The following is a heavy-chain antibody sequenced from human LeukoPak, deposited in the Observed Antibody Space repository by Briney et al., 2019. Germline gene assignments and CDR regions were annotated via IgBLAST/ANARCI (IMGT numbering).Heavy chain of an antibody. D-gene: IGHD6-6*01. V-gene: IGHV3-23*01. CDR2: ISDSGSDT. CDR3: AKRVPYSSSSVYFDY. CDR1: GFTFSNYA. Sequence: GGSLRLSCAASGFTFSNYAMSWVRQAPEKGLEWVSSISDSGSDTYYVDSVKGRFTISKDNSKNTLYLQMNSLKAEDTAVYYCAKRVPYSSSSVYFDYWGQGTLVTVSS. J-gene: IGHJ4*02.